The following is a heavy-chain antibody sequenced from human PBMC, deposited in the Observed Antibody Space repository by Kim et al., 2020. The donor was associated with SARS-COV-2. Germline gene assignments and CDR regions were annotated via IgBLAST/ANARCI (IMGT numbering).Heavy chain of an antibody. V-gene: IGHV1-18*04. Sequence: ASVKVSCKASGYTFTSYGISWVRQAPGQGLEWMGWISAYNGNTNYAQKLQGRVTMTTETSTSTAYMELRSLRSDDTAVYYCARDRAYYYGSGSLRTHWGQGTLVTVSS. CDR2: ISAYNGNT. J-gene: IGHJ4*02. CDR1: GYTFTSYG. CDR3: ARDRAYYYGSGSLRTH. D-gene: IGHD3-10*01.